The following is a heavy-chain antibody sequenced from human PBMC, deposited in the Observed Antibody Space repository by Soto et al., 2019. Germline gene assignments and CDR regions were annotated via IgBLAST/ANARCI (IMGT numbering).Heavy chain of an antibody. Sequence: SVKVSCKASGGTFSSYAISWVRQAPGQGLEWMGGIIPIFGTANYAQKFQGRVTITADESTSTAYMELSSLRSEDTAVYYCARGLADFWSGYYSRGGYYFDYWGQGTLVTVSS. J-gene: IGHJ4*02. CDR1: GGTFSSYA. CDR3: ARGLADFWSGYYSRGGYYFDY. CDR2: IIPIFGTA. D-gene: IGHD3-3*01. V-gene: IGHV1-69*13.